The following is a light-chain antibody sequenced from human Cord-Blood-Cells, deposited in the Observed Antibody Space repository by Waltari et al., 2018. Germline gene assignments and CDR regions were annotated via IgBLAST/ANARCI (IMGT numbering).Light chain of an antibody. Sequence: EIVMTQSPATLSLSPGERATLSCRASQSVSSSYLSWYQQKPGQAPRLLIYGASTRATGITARFSGSGSGTDFTLTISSLQPEDFAVYYCQQDYNLPFGGGTKVEIK. V-gene: IGKV3D-7*01. CDR1: QSVSSSY. J-gene: IGKJ4*01. CDR3: QQDYNLP. CDR2: GAS.